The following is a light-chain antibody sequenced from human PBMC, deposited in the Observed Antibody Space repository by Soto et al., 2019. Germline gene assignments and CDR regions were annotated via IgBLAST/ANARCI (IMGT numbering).Light chain of an antibody. CDR3: QQYYSTPAWT. J-gene: IGKJ1*01. CDR1: QSVLYSSNNKNY. Sequence: DIVMTQSPYSLAVSLGERATINCKSSQSVLYSSNNKNYLAWYQQKPGQPPKLLIYWASTRESGVPDRFSGSGSGTDFTLTISSLQAEDVAVYYCQQYYSTPAWTFGQGTKVDIK. V-gene: IGKV4-1*01. CDR2: WAS.